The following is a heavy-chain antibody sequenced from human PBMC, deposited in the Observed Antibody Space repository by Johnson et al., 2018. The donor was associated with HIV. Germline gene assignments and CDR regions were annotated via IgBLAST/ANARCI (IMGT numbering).Heavy chain of an antibody. CDR1: GFTFSSYG. Sequence: QEQLVESGGGVVQPGRSLRLSCAASGFTFSSYGMHWVRQAPGKGLEWVAVISYDGSNKYYADSVTGRFPISRDNSKNTLYLQMNSLRGEDTAVYYCARGSQEMVTIWNAFDIWGQGTMVTVSS. J-gene: IGHJ3*02. V-gene: IGHV3-30*03. CDR3: ARGSQEMVTIWNAFDI. CDR2: ISYDGSNK. D-gene: IGHD5-24*01.